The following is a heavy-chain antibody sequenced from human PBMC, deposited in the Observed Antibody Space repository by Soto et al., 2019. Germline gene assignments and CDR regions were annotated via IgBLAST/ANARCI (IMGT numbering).Heavy chain of an antibody. D-gene: IGHD6-13*01. Sequence: SETLSLTCTVSVDSITTYYWSWIRQPAGKGLEWIGRIDTSGNTNYNPSLKSRVPMSVDTSKKQFSLKLTSVTAADTAVYYCARYSNNWFQTEGMDVWGQGTTVTVSS. CDR2: IDTSGNT. J-gene: IGHJ6*02. V-gene: IGHV4-4*07. CDR3: ARYSNNWFQTEGMDV. CDR1: VDSITTYY.